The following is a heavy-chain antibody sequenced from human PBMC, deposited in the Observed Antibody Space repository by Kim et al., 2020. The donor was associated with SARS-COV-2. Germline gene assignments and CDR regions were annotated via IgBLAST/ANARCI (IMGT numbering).Heavy chain of an antibody. Sequence: GGSLILSCAASGFTFSSYAMHWVRQAPGKGLEWVAVISYDGSNKYYADSVKGRFTISRDNSKNTLYLQMNSLRAEDTAVYYCARGQYDILTGYYGYWGQGTLVTVSS. CDR3: ARGQYDILTGYYGY. CDR1: GFTFSSYA. D-gene: IGHD3-9*01. J-gene: IGHJ4*02. CDR2: ISYDGSNK. V-gene: IGHV3-30-3*01.